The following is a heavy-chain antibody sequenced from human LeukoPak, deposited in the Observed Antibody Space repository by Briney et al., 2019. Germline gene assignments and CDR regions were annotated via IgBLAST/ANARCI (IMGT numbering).Heavy chain of an antibody. V-gene: IGHV3-53*01. CDR2: TYSGGTT. CDR1: GFTASSNY. CDR3: ARDPFGAKGLFHS. D-gene: IGHD1-26*01. Sequence: GGSRRLSCAASGFTASSNYMRWVRQVPGGGREWDSITYSGGTTYYADSVKGRFTISRDNSKNTLYLQMNSLRAEDTAVYYCARDPFGAKGLFHSWGQGTLVTVSS. J-gene: IGHJ4*02.